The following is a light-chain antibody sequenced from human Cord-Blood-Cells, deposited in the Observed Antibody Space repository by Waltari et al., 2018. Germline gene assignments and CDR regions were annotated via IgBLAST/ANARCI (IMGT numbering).Light chain of an antibody. Sequence: QSALTQPASVSGSPGQSITISCTGTSSDVGGYNYVSWYQPHPGKAPKLMIYEVSNRPSGVAKRFSGYKSGNTASLTISGLQAEDEADYYCSSYTSSSTLLYVFGTGTKVTVL. CDR3: SSYTSSSTLLYV. CDR1: SSDVGGYNY. J-gene: IGLJ1*01. CDR2: EVS. V-gene: IGLV2-14*01.